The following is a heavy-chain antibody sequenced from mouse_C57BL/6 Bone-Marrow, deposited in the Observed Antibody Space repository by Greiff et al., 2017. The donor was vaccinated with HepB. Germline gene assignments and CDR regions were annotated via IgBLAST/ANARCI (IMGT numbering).Heavy chain of an antibody. J-gene: IGHJ1*03. Sequence: VQLQQSGAELARPGASVKLSCKASGYTFTSYGISWVKQSTGQSLEWIGEIYPRSGNTYYNEKFKGKATLTADKSSSTAYMELRSLTSEDSAVYFEAREEYYGGSAPVYWYFDVWGKGTTVTVSS. D-gene: IGHD1-1*01. CDR3: AREEYYGGSAPVYWYFDV. CDR2: IYPRSGNT. V-gene: IGHV1-81*01. CDR1: GYTFTSYG.